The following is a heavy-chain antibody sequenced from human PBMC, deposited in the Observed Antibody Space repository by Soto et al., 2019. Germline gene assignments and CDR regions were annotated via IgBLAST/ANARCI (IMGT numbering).Heavy chain of an antibody. CDR1: GGSISSSSYY. V-gene: IGHV4-39*01. CDR3: ARHDIVVVPAADEYCGPIDY. J-gene: IGHJ4*02. CDR2: IYYSGST. D-gene: IGHD2-2*01. Sequence: SETLSLTCTVSGGSISSSSYYWGWIRQPPGKGLEWIGSIYYSGSTYYNPSLKSRVTISVDTSKNQFSLKLSSVTAADTAVYYCARHDIVVVPAADEYCGPIDYWGQGTLVTVSS.